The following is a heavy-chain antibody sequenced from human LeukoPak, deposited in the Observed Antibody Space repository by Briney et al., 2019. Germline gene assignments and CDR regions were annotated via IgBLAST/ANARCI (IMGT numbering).Heavy chain of an antibody. CDR3: ARLVYATIQVDY. D-gene: IGHD2-8*01. CDR2: INPNSGGT. Sequence: ASVKVSCKTSGYTFTGYYMHWVRQAPGQGLEWMEWINPNSGGTNYAQKFQGRVTMTRDTSISIAYMELSRLRSDDTAVYYCARLVYATIQVDYWGQGTLVTVSS. J-gene: IGHJ4*02. V-gene: IGHV1-2*02. CDR1: GYTFTGYY.